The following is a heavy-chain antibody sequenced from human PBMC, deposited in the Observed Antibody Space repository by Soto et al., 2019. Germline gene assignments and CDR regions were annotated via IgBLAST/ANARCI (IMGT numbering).Heavy chain of an antibody. CDR2: ISGSGGST. CDR3: AKETYDSIVNYSLFRTTYT. J-gene: IGHJ4*02. D-gene: IGHD3-22*01. Sequence: PGGSLRLSCAASGFTFSSYAMSWVRQAPGKGLEWVSAISGSGGSTYYADSVKGRFTISRDNSKNTLYLQMNSLRAEDTAVYYCAKETYDSIVNYSLFRTTYTWGQGDLVPVSS. CDR1: GFTFSSYA. V-gene: IGHV3-23*01.